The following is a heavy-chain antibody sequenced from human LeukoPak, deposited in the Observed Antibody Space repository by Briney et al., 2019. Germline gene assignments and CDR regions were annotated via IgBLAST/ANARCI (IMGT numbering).Heavy chain of an antibody. Sequence: GGSLRLSCAASGFTFDDYAMHWVRQAPGKGLEWVSGISWNSGSIGYADSVKGRFTISRDNAKNSLYLQMNSLRAEDTALYYCAKSGYRCYDLTYNRFGPLGQGTLVTVSS. V-gene: IGHV3-9*01. CDR3: AKSGYRCYDLTYNRFGP. CDR1: GFTFDDYA. J-gene: IGHJ5*02. D-gene: IGHD5-12*01. CDR2: ISWNSGSI.